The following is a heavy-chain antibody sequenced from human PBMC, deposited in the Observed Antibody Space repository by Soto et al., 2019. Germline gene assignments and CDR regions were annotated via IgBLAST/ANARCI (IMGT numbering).Heavy chain of an antibody. CDR3: ARDANYYDSSGYFFDY. Sequence: PGGSLRLSCAASGFTFSSYSMTWVRQAPGKGLEWVSSISSSSYIYYADSVKCRFTISRDNAKNSLYLQMNSLRAEDTAVYYCARDANYYDSSGYFFDYWGQGTQVTVSS. D-gene: IGHD3-22*01. V-gene: IGHV3-21*01. J-gene: IGHJ4*02. CDR2: ISSSSYI. CDR1: GFTFSSYS.